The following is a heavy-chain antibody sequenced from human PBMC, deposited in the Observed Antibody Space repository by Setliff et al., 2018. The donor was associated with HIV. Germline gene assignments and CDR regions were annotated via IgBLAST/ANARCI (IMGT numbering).Heavy chain of an antibody. CDR2: MNPTSGNT. Sequence: ASVKVSCKASGYAFGSYDIHWVRQVSGQGLEWLAWMNPTSGNTGSAQRFQGRVTMTRNTSITTAYLEVKSLNHDDTATYYCARRFGYSYGFWFFEDWGQGTRVTVSS. CDR1: GYAFGSYD. D-gene: IGHD5-18*01. CDR3: ARRFGYSYGFWFFED. V-gene: IGHV1-8*02. J-gene: IGHJ4*02.